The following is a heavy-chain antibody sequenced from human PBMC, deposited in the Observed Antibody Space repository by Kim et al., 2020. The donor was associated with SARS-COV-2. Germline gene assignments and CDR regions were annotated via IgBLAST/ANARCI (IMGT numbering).Heavy chain of an antibody. Sequence: GGSLRLSCAPSTFIVSSTYMSWVRQAPGKGLEWVSVLYRDGSTYYADSVKGRFTISRDNSKNTLHLQMDALRTEDTAVYFCARGQPQLGEWAFGMDVWGQGTTVIVSS. CDR1: TFIVSSTY. CDR2: LYRDGST. V-gene: IGHV3-53*01. J-gene: IGHJ6*02. D-gene: IGHD3-10*01. CDR3: ARGQPQLGEWAFGMDV.